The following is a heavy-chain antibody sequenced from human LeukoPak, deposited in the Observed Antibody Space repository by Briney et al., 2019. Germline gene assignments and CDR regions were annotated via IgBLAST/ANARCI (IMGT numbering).Heavy chain of an antibody. J-gene: IGHJ4*02. D-gene: IGHD3-3*01. CDR1: GFTFSDYY. Sequence: GGSLRLSCAASGFTFSDYYMSWIRQAPGKGLEWVSYISSSGSTIYYADSVKGRFTISRDNAKNSLYLQMNSLRAEDTAVYYCARGGLGGPLGHDFWSGYYEDTFDYWGQGTLVTVSS. CDR2: ISSSGSTI. CDR3: ARGGLGGPLGHDFWSGYYEDTFDY. V-gene: IGHV3-11*04.